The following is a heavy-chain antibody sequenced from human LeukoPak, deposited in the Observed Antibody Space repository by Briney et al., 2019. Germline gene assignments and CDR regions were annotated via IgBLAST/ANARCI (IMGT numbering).Heavy chain of an antibody. V-gene: IGHV4-39*07. CDR2: IYYSGST. D-gene: IGHD2-2*01. CDR1: GGSVSSSSYY. J-gene: IGHJ6*02. Sequence: SETLSLTCTVSGGSVSSSSYYWGWIRQPPGKGLEWIGSIYYSGSTYYNPSLKSRVTISVDTSKNQFSLKLSSVTAADTAVYYCAREKYQLLLYYYYGMDVWGQGTTVTVPS. CDR3: AREKYQLLLYYYYGMDV.